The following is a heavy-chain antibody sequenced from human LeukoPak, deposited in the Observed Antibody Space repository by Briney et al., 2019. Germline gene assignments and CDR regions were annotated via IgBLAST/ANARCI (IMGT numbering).Heavy chain of an antibody. CDR2: VSGSGGDT. Sequence: GGSLRLSCAASGFTFSSYVMSWVRQAPGKGLEWVSSVSGSGGDTYYADSVKGRFTISRDNSKNTLSLQMNSLRAEDTAIYYCANLMVRGVIGLLYYWGQVTLVTVSS. V-gene: IGHV3-23*01. D-gene: IGHD3-10*01. CDR3: ANLMVRGVIGLLYY. J-gene: IGHJ4*02. CDR1: GFTFSSYV.